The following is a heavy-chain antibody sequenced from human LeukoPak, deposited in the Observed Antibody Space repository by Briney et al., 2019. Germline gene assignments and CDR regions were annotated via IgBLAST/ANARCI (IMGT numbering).Heavy chain of an antibody. CDR3: AKELVYYDSSGYSGYYFDY. CDR1: GFTFSSYG. V-gene: IGHV3-33*06. CDR2: IWYDGSNK. Sequence: PGRSLRLSCAASGFTFSSYGMHWVRQAPGKGLEWVAVIWYDGSNKYYADSVKGRFTISRDNSKNTLYLQMNSLRAEDTAVYYCAKELVYYDSSGYSGYYFDYWGQGTLVTVSS. J-gene: IGHJ4*02. D-gene: IGHD3-22*01.